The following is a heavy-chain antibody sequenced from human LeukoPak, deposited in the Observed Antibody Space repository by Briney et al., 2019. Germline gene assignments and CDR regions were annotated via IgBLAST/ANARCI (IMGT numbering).Heavy chain of an antibody. D-gene: IGHD6-19*01. Sequence: GASVKVSCKASGYTFTNHGIAWVRQAPGQGLEWMGWISCYNGDTRYGQKLQGRVTMSTDTSTTTAYMELTSLRSDDMAVYYCARDPSNTSGWSPYFDFWGQGTLVTVSS. J-gene: IGHJ4*02. CDR2: ISCYNGDT. CDR1: GYTFTNHG. CDR3: ARDPSNTSGWSPYFDF. V-gene: IGHV1-18*03.